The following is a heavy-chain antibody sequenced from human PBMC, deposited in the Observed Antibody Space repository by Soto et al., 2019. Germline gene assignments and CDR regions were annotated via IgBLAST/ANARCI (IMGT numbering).Heavy chain of an antibody. CDR1: GGSVSSGSYY. CDR2: IYNSGST. V-gene: IGHV4-61*01. Sequence: SETLSLTCTVSGGSVSSGSYYWNWIRQPPGKELEWIGLIYNSGSTNYNPSLKSRVTISVDTSKTQFSLTLNSVTAADTAVYYCARGFAYWGQGTLVTVSS. J-gene: IGHJ4*02. CDR3: ARGFAY.